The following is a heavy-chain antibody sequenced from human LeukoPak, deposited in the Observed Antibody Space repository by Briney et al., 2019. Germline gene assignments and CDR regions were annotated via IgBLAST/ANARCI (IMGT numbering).Heavy chain of an antibody. CDR1: GFTFSSYE. D-gene: IGHD1-26*01. V-gene: IGHV3-48*03. Sequence: GGSLRLSCAASGFTFSSYEMNWVRQAPGKGLEWVSYISSSGSTIYYADSVKGRFTISRDNAKNSLYLQMNSLRAEDTAVYYCARAGSGRSPDWFDPWGQGTLVTVSS. J-gene: IGHJ5*02. CDR3: ARAGSGRSPDWFDP. CDR2: ISSSGSTI.